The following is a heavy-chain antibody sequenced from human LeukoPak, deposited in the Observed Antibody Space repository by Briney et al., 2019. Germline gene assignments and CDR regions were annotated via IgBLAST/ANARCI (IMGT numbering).Heavy chain of an antibody. CDR1: GFTFSSYS. Sequence: GGSLRLSCAASGFTFSSYSMNWVRQAPGKGLEWVSHITASGTAMFYADSVKGRFTISRDNAKNSLYLQMNSLRDEDAAVYYCASSGSYRFDYWGQGTLVIVSS. CDR3: ASSGSYRFDY. J-gene: IGHJ4*02. V-gene: IGHV3-48*02. D-gene: IGHD1-26*01. CDR2: ITASGTAM.